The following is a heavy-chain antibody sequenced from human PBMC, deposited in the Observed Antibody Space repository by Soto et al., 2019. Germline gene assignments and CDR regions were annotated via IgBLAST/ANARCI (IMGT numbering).Heavy chain of an antibody. J-gene: IGHJ6*02. Sequence: SVKVSCKASGGTFSSYAISWVRQAPGQGLEWMGGIIPIFGTANYAQKFQGRVTITADKSTSTAYMELSSLRSEDTAVYYCAREGSLVAATTVSYGMDVWGQGTTVSVSS. CDR3: AREGSLVAATTVSYGMDV. CDR2: IIPIFGTA. CDR1: GGTFSSYA. V-gene: IGHV1-69*06. D-gene: IGHD2-15*01.